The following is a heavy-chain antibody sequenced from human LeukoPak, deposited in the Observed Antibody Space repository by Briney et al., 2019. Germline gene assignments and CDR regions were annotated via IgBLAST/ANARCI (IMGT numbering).Heavy chain of an antibody. Sequence: GESLRLSCAASGFTFSSYEMNWVRQATGKGLEWVSYISSSGRTIYYADSVKGRFTISRDNAKNSLYLQMNSLRAEDTAVYYCARATYYYDSSGYLVDYWGQGTLVTVSS. CDR2: ISSSGRTI. CDR1: GFTFSSYE. D-gene: IGHD3-22*01. CDR3: ARATYYYDSSGYLVDY. J-gene: IGHJ4*02. V-gene: IGHV3-48*03.